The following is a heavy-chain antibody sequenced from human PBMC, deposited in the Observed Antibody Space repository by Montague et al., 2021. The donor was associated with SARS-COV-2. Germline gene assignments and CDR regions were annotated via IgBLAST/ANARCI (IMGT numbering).Heavy chain of an antibody. J-gene: IGHJ3*02. D-gene: IGHD6-19*01. Sequence: SETLSLTCTVSGGSISSYHWSWIRQPPGKGLEWIGYIYYGGSTXXXPSXKGRVTISVDTSKNQFSLKLSSVTAADTAVYYCARGSGWMGNAFDIWGQGTMVTVSS. CDR1: GGSISSYH. CDR3: ARGSGWMGNAFDI. V-gene: IGHV4-59*01. CDR2: IYYGGST.